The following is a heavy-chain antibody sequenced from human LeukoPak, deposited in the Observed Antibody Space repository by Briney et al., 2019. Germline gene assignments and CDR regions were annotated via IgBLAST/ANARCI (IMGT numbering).Heavy chain of an antibody. V-gene: IGHV1-2*02. CDR2: INPNSGDT. D-gene: IGHD3-9*01. CDR3: ARPVLRYFDWQNFFDY. Sequence: ASVKVSCKASGFTFTGYYIHWVRQAPGQGLEWMGWINPNSGDTNYAQRFQGRVTMTADTSISTVYMELSSLRSDDTAVYFCARPVLRYFDWQNFFDYWGQGTQVTVSS. J-gene: IGHJ4*02. CDR1: GFTFTGYY.